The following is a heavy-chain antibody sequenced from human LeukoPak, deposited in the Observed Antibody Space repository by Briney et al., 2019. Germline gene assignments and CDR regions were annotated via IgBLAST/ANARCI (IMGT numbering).Heavy chain of an antibody. D-gene: IGHD3-10*01. CDR2: IIPILGIA. CDR3: ATYYYGSGSYYGPFDY. CDR1: GGTFSSNA. Sequence: SVKVSCKASGGTFSSNAISWVRQAPGQGLEWMGRIIPILGIANYAQKFQGRVTITADKSTSTAYMELSSLRSEDTAVYYCATYYYGSGSYYGPFDYWGQGTLVTVSS. V-gene: IGHV1-69*04. J-gene: IGHJ4*02.